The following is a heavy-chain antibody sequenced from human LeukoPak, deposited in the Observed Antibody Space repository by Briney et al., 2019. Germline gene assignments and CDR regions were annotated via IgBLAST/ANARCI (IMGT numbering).Heavy chain of an antibody. CDR2: ISDNGGST. Sequence: PGGSLRLSCAASGFTFSSYAMSWVRQAPGKGLEWVSTISDNGGSTHYADSVKGRLTISRDNSKNTLYLQMSSLIPEDTAVYYCAREVSAGASFDYWGQGTLVTVSS. J-gene: IGHJ4*02. D-gene: IGHD2-8*01. CDR1: GFTFSSYA. CDR3: AREVSAGASFDY. V-gene: IGHV3-23*01.